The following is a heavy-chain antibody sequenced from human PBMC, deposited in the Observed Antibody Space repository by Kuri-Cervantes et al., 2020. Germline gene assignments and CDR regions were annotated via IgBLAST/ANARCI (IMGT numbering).Heavy chain of an antibody. J-gene: IGHJ6*02. Sequence: ASVKVSCKASGYTFTSYYMHWVRQAPGQGLEWMGIINPSGGSTSYAQKFQGRVTMTRDTSISTAYMELSRLRSDDTAVYYCAREYSGSYSRYYGIDVWGQGTTVTVSS. CDR1: GYTFTSYY. CDR2: INPSGGST. V-gene: IGHV1-46*01. D-gene: IGHD1-26*01. CDR3: AREYSGSYSRYYGIDV.